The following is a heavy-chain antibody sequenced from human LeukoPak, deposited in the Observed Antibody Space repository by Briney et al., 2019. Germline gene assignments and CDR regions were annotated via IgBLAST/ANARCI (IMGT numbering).Heavy chain of an antibody. J-gene: IGHJ6*03. D-gene: IGHD2-2*01. CDR2: ISSSSSTI. Sequence: GGSLRLSCAASGFTFSSYSMNWVRQAPGKGLEWVSYISSSSSTIYYADSVKGRFTISRDNAKNSLYLLMNSLRAEDTAVYYCARDPGCSSTSCYGIYYYYMDVWGKGTTVTVSS. CDR1: GFTFSSYS. CDR3: ARDPGCSSTSCYGIYYYYMDV. V-gene: IGHV3-48*04.